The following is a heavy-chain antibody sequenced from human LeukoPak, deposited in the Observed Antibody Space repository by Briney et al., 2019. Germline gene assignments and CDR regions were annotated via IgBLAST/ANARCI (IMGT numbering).Heavy chain of an antibody. Sequence: PSETLSLTCTVSGGSISSSSYYWGWIRQPPGKGLEWIGSIYYSGSTYYNPSLKSRVTISVDTSKNQFSLKLSSVTAADTAVYYCARHPLYHPEDSSGCPFDYWGQGTLVTVSS. J-gene: IGHJ4*02. CDR2: IYYSGST. V-gene: IGHV4-39*01. CDR3: ARHPLYHPEDSSGCPFDY. D-gene: IGHD3-22*01. CDR1: GGSISSSSYY.